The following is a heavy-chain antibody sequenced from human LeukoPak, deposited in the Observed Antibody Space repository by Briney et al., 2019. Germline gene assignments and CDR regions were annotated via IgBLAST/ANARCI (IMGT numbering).Heavy chain of an antibody. CDR3: AKMDSGGSYNWFDP. V-gene: IGHV3-23*01. CDR1: GFTFKNYA. D-gene: IGHD3-22*01. Sequence: AGGSLRLSCAASGFTFKNYAMNWVRQSPGQGLEWVSTISGDAVTSWYADSVKGRFTVSRDNSKNIVFLQMNNLRAEDTAVYYCAKMDSGGSYNWFDPWGQGTLVTVSS. CDR2: ISGDAVTS. J-gene: IGHJ5*02.